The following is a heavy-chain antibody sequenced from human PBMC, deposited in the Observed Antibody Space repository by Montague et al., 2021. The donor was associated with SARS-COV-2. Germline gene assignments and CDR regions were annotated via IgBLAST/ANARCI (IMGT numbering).Heavy chain of an antibody. CDR1: GGSISSSSYY. CDR3: ARHYGVVVAAAIYYYYGMDV. V-gene: IGHV4-39*01. D-gene: IGHD2-2*02. Sequence: SETLSLTCTVSGGSISSSSYYWGWIRQPPGKGLEWIGSIYYSGSTYYNPSLKSRVTISGDTSKNQFSLKLSSVTAADTAVYYCARHYGVVVAAAIYYYYGMDVWGQGTTVTVSS. J-gene: IGHJ6*02. CDR2: IYYSGST.